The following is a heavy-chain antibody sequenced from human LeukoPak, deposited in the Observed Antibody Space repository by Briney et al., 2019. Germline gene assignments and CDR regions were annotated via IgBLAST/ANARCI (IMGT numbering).Heavy chain of an antibody. J-gene: IGHJ5*02. V-gene: IGHV3-48*03. Sequence: GGSLRLSCAASGFDLNTYEMNWVRQAPGNGLEWIADITISGHTKNYADSVKGRFTISRDNAGTSLYLQMNSLRVEDTGVYYCARGDPHADLWGQGTLVTVSS. CDR2: ITISGHTK. CDR1: GFDLNTYE. CDR3: ARGDPHADL.